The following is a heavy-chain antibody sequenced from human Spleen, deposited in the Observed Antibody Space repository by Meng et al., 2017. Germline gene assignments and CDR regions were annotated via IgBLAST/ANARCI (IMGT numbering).Heavy chain of an antibody. CDR2: ITSGSSYI. V-gene: IGHV3-21*01. CDR1: GFTFSSYS. D-gene: IGHD6-6*01. J-gene: IGHJ3*02. CDR3: ARTDYNNSSGAFDI. Sequence: EVQLVESGGGLVKPGGSLRLSCAASGFTFSSYSMNWVRQAPGKGLEWVSCITSGSSYIYYADSMKGRFTISRDNAKDSLYLQMNSLRAEDTAVYYCARTDYNNSSGAFDIWGQGTMVTVSS.